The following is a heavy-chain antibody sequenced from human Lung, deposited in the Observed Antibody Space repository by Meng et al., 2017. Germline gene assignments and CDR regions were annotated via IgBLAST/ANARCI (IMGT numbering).Heavy chain of an antibody. CDR3: ARGGWYSSSSRVDY. J-gene: IGHJ4*02. D-gene: IGHD6-13*01. CDR1: GFTFSSYG. CDR2: IWYDGSNK. V-gene: IGHV3-33*01. Sequence: VECGGGVVQPGRSLRLSCAASGFTFSSYGMHWVRQAPGKGLEWVAVIWYDGSNKYYADSVKGRFTISRDNSKNTLYLQMNSLRAEDTAVYYCARGGWYSSSSRVDYWGQGTLVTVSS.